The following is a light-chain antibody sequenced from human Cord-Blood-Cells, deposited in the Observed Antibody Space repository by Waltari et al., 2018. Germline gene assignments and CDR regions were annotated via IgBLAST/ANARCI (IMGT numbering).Light chain of an antibody. J-gene: IGLJ3*02. CDR1: SGSIASNY. CDR3: QSYDSSIRV. CDR2: EDN. V-gene: IGLV6-57*01. Sequence: NFMLTQPHSVSESPGKTVTISCTRSSGSIASNYVQWYQQRPGSSPTTVIYEDNQRPSGVPDRFSGSIDSSSNSASRPISGLKTEDEADYYCQSYDSSIRVFGGGTKLTVL.